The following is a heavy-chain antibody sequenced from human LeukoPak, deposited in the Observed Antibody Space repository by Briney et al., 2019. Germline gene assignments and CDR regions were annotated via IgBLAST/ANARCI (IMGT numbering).Heavy chain of an antibody. CDR3: ATASGTYTITY. CDR1: GLTFRNYG. CDR2: IWYDGSNK. J-gene: IGHJ4*02. Sequence: RSGGSLRLSCATSGLTFRNYGMQWVRQAPGKGLEWVAVIWYDGSNKYYADSVKGRFTISRDNSKNTLYLEVNSLRVEDTAVYYCATASGTYTITYWGQGTLVTVSS. D-gene: IGHD3-16*01. V-gene: IGHV3-33*01.